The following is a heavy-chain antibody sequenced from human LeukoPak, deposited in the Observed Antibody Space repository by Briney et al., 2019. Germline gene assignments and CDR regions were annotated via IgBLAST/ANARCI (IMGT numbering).Heavy chain of an antibody. D-gene: IGHD4-17*01. Sequence: PSETLSLTCAVYGGSFSGYYWSWIRQPLGKGLEWIGEINHSGSTNYNPSLKSRVTISVDTSKNQFSLKLSSVTAAGTAVYYCARASDYGFFDYWGQGTLVTVSS. CDR1: GGSFSGYY. CDR2: INHSGST. V-gene: IGHV4-34*01. J-gene: IGHJ4*02. CDR3: ARASDYGFFDY.